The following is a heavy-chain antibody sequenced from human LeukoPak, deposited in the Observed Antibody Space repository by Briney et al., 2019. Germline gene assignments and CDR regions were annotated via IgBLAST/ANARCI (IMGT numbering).Heavy chain of an antibody. V-gene: IGHV4-39*01. CDR2: MYYSGIT. Sequence: SETLSLTCTVSGGSISSSSYYWGWIRQPPGKGLEWIGTMYYSGITYYNPSLKSRLTTSVDTSKNQFTLKVSSVTAADTAVYYCARSNWDSNVGIDYWGQGILVIVSS. CDR3: ARSNWDSNVGIDY. J-gene: IGHJ4*02. D-gene: IGHD1-7*01. CDR1: GGSISSSSYY.